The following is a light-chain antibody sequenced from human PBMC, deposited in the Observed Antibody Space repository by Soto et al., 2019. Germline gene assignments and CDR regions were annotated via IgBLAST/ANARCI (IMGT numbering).Light chain of an antibody. V-gene: IGLV1-44*01. J-gene: IGLJ1*01. Sequence: QSVLTQPPSASGSPGQRVTISCSGSSSNIGSSSVNWYQQFPGTAPKLLIYNDNQRPSGVPDRVSGSKSGTSASLAISGLQSDDEADYYCASWDDSLNGLLFGTGTKVTVL. CDR1: SSNIGSSS. CDR2: NDN. CDR3: ASWDDSLNGLL.